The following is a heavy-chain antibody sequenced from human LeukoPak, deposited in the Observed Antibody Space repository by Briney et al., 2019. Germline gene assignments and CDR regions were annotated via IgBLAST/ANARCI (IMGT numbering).Heavy chain of an antibody. D-gene: IGHD2-21*02. CDR2: IYPSGTT. CDR3: ARGGYCGDDCFFYS. CDR1: GGSFSGYY. J-gene: IGHJ4*02. V-gene: IGHV4-59*10. Sequence: SETLSLTCAVYGGSFSGYYWSWIRQPAGKGLEWIGRIYPSGTTNYNPSLKSRVIISVDTSKSQFSLKLTSVTAADTAVYYCARGGYCGDDCFFYSWGQGTLVTVSS.